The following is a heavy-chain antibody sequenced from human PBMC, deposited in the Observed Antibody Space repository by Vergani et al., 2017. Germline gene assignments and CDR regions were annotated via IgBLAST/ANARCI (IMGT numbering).Heavy chain of an antibody. CDR3: ARVNTETNSHLYYYYYMDV. CDR2: IYHTGRP. J-gene: IGHJ6*03. D-gene: IGHD4-11*01. Sequence: QVQLQQWGGGLLKPSETLSLTCVVNGGSFTSYHWTWIRQSPGEGLEWVGDIYHTGRPDYNPSLESRLTMSVEKSRNQFSLTLNSVTATDTAIYFCARVNTETNSHLYYYYYMDVWGQGTAVTVS. CDR1: GGSFTSYH. V-gene: IGHV4-34*01.